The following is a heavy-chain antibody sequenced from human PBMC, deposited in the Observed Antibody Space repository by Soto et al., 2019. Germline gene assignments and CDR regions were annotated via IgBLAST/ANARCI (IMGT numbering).Heavy chain of an antibody. Sequence: GGSLRLSCAASGFTFSHAWMSCVRQAPGKGLEWVGRIKSKADVETKDYGAPVRGRFTISRDDSKDTLYLQMNRLRIEETAVYYCCVVKRRDQYSTSGYWFEPWGPGTLVTVSS. CDR2: IKSKADVETK. D-gene: IGHD1-1*01. CDR1: GFTFSHAW. CDR3: CVVKRRDQYSTSGYWFEP. J-gene: IGHJ5*02. V-gene: IGHV3-15*01.